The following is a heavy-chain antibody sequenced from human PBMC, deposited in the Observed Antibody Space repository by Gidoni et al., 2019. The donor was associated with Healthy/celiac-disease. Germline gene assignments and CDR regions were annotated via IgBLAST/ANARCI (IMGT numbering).Heavy chain of an antibody. J-gene: IGHJ5*02. CDR1: GGSISSGSYY. CDR2: SYTSGRT. CDR3: AREGRYYDSSGYLP. V-gene: IGHV4-61*02. D-gene: IGHD3-22*01. Sequence: QGQLQESGPGLVEPSQSLALSCTVSGGSISSGSYYWSWIRQPAGKGLEWIGRSYTSGRTNYNPSLKSRFTISVDTSKNQFSLKLSSVTAADTAVYYCAREGRYYDSSGYLPWGQGTLVTVSS.